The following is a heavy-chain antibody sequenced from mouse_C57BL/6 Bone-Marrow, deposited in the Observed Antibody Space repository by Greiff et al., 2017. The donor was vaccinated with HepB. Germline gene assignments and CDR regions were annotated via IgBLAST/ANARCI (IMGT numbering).Heavy chain of an antibody. D-gene: IGHD1-1*01. CDR1: GYSITSGYY. CDR2: ISYDGSN. J-gene: IGHJ2*01. CDR3: ARGNYYGSSPYYFDY. Sequence: EVHLVESGPGLVKPSQSLSLTCSVTGYSITSGYYWNWIRQFPGNKLEWMGYISYDGSNNYNPSLKNRISITRDTSKNQFFLKLNSVTTEDTATYYCARGNYYGSSPYYFDYWGQGTTLTVSS. V-gene: IGHV3-6*01.